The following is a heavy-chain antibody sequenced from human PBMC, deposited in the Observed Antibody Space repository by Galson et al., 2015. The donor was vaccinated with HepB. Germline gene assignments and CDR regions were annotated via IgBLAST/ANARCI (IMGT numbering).Heavy chain of an antibody. V-gene: IGHV3-7*03. D-gene: IGHD1-26*01. J-gene: IGHJ4*02. CDR2: IKQDGSEK. Sequence: SLRLSCAASGFTFSSYWMSWVRQAPGKGLEWVANIKQDGSEKYYVDSVKGRFTISRDNAKNSLYLQTNSLRVEDTAVYYCARSMGVTDRSGVLREIDFEYWGQGTLVTVSS. CDR3: ARSMGVTDRSGVLREIDFEY. CDR1: GFTFSSYW.